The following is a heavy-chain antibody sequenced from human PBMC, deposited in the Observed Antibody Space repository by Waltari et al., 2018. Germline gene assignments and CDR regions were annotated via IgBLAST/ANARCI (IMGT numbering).Heavy chain of an antibody. CDR1: GGTFSSYA. Sequence: QVQLVQSGAEVKKPGSSVKVSCKASGGTFSSYAISWVRQAPGQGLEWMGGIIPILGIANYAQKFQGRVTITADKSTSTAYMGLSSLRSEDTAVYYCAREYYYDSSGMGGFDYWGQGTLVTVSS. CDR2: IIPILGIA. J-gene: IGHJ4*02. V-gene: IGHV1-69*10. CDR3: AREYYYDSSGMGGFDY. D-gene: IGHD3-22*01.